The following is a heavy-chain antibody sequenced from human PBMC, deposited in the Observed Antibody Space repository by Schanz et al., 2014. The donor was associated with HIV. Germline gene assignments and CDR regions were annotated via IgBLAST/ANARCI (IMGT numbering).Heavy chain of an antibody. CDR2: IKTDGSEQ. J-gene: IGHJ5*02. D-gene: IGHD1-1*01. Sequence: EVQLVESGGGLVKPGGSLRLSCAASGFSFSDYWMHWVRQVPGKGLEWVAHIKTDGSEQRYVDSVKGRFTISRDNAKNSVYLQMNSLRGEDTAVYYCARENWDVAIGYSWGQGVLVIVSA. CDR1: GFSFSDYW. CDR3: ARENWDVAIGYS. V-gene: IGHV3-7*01.